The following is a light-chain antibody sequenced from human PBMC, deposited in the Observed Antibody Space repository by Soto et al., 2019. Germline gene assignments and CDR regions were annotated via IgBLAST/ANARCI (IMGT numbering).Light chain of an antibody. Sequence: EIVLTQSPATLSLSPGERATLSCRASQSVNIYLAWYQQKPGQAPRLLIYDASNRVIGIPARFSGSGSGTDFSRTISSLEPEDFAVYYCQQRSSWPLTFGGGTKVEIK. V-gene: IGKV3-11*01. CDR3: QQRSSWPLT. J-gene: IGKJ4*01. CDR1: QSVNIY. CDR2: DAS.